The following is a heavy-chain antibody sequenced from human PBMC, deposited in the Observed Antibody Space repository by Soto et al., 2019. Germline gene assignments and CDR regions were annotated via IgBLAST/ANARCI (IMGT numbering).Heavy chain of an antibody. CDR1: GSSFGSYA. CDR2: ISGSDGKT. V-gene: IGHV3-23*01. D-gene: IGHD3-3*01. J-gene: IGHJ4*02. CDR3: ARWSYLDY. Sequence: LRLSGAASGSSFGSYALSWVRQAPGKGLEWVSTISGSDGKTFYADSVKGRFSISRDTSQNTLYLQMNSLRADDTAIYYCARWSYLDYWGQGTRVTVSS.